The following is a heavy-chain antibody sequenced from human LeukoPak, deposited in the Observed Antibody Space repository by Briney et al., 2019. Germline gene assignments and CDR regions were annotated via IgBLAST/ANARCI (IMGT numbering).Heavy chain of an antibody. D-gene: IGHD6-19*01. V-gene: IGHV4-39*07. Sequence: PSETLSLTCTVSGGSISSSSYYWSWIRQPPGKGLEWIGEINHSGSTNYNPSLKSRVTISVDTSKNQFSLKLSSVTAADTAVYYCARGGGGWFNFDYWGQGTLVTVSS. J-gene: IGHJ4*02. CDR2: INHSGST. CDR3: ARGGGGWFNFDY. CDR1: GGSISSSSYY.